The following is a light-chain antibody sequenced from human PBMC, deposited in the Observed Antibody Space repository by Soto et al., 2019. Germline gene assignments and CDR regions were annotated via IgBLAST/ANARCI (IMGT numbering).Light chain of an antibody. CDR2: GAS. Sequence: EIVLTQSPGTLSLSPGERATLSCRASQSISNTYLAWYQQKPGQAPRLLIFGASTRATGIPDSFSGGGSGTDFTLTISRLEPEDFAVYYCHHCHTSPYTFGQGTKLEIK. CDR1: QSISNTY. J-gene: IGKJ2*01. CDR3: HHCHTSPYT. V-gene: IGKV3-20*01.